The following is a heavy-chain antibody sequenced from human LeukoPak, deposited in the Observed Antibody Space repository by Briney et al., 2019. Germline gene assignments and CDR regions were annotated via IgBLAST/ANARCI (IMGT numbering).Heavy chain of an antibody. J-gene: IGHJ4*02. D-gene: IGHD5-18*01. CDR1: GYTFTSYY. CDR2: INPNSGGT. CDR3: ARAMGGLGYSYGTYKYYFDY. V-gene: IGHV1-2*04. Sequence: ASVKVSCKASGYTFTSYYMHWVRQAPGQGLEWMGWINPNSGGTNYAQKFQGWVTMTRDTSISTAYMELSRLRSDDTAVYYCARAMGGLGYSYGTYKYYFDYWGQGTLVTVSS.